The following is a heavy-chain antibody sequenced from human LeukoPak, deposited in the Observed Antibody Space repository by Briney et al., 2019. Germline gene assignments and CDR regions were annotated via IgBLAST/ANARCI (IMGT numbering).Heavy chain of an antibody. Sequence: GGTLRLSCAASGFTFSSYAMSWVRQAPGKGLEWVSAISGSGGSTYYADSVKGRFTISRDNSKNTLYLQMNSLRAEDTAVYYCAKDGVYCSGGSCYSPFDYWGQGTLVTVSS. CDR2: ISGSGGST. D-gene: IGHD2-15*01. V-gene: IGHV3-23*01. J-gene: IGHJ4*02. CDR3: AKDGVYCSGGSCYSPFDY. CDR1: GFTFSSYA.